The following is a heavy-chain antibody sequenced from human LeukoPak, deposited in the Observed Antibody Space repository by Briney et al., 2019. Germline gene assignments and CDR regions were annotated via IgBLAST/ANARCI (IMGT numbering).Heavy chain of an antibody. D-gene: IGHD2-2*01. CDR3: ARAVRGVVVVPAATIGRDYYYYMDV. Sequence: GASVKVSCKASGYTFTGYYMHWVRQATGQGLERLGWMNPNSGNTGYAQKFQGRVTITRHTSISTAYMELSSLRSEDTAVYYCARAVRGVVVVPAATIGRDYYYYMDVWGKGTTVTVSS. J-gene: IGHJ6*03. CDR2: MNPNSGNT. V-gene: IGHV1-8*03. CDR1: GYTFTGYY.